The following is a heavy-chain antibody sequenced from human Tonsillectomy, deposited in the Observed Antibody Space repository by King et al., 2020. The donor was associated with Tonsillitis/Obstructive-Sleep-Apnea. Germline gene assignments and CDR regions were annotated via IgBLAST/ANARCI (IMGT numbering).Heavy chain of an antibody. CDR1: GFAVSSNY. J-gene: IGHJ4*02. V-gene: IGHV3-66*01. CDR2: IYSGGST. CDR3: ARDDYSSGWYAY. D-gene: IGHD6-19*01. Sequence: VQLVESGGGLVQPGGSLRLSCAASGFAVSSNYMSWVRQAPGKGLEWVSVIYSGGSTYYADSVKGRFTISRDNSKNTLYLQMNSLRAEDTAVYYCARDDYSSGWYAYWGQGTLVTVSS.